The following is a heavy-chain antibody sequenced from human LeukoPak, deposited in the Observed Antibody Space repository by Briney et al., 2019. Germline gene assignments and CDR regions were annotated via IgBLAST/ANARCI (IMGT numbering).Heavy chain of an antibody. D-gene: IGHD4/OR15-4a*01. Sequence: GGSLRLSCTVSGFTVSTNSMSWVRQAPGKGLEWVSFIYSDNTHYSDSVKGRFAISRGNSKNTLYLQMNSLRAEDTAVYYCARRAGAYSHPYDYWGQGTLVTVSS. V-gene: IGHV3-53*01. J-gene: IGHJ4*02. CDR1: GFTVSTNS. CDR3: ARRAGAYSHPYDY. CDR2: IYSDNT.